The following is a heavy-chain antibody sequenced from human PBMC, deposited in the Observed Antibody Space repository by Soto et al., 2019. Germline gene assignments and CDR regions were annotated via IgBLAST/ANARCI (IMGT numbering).Heavy chain of an antibody. Sequence: PSETLSLTCTVSGGSISRYYWSWIRQSPGKGLEWIGYISYTGTTKYSPSLKSRVTISVDTSKNQFSLKLSSVTAADTAVYYCARHLTYCSAGSCYSDFPYYGMDVWGQGTTVTVSS. CDR3: ARHLTYCSAGSCYSDFPYYGMDV. J-gene: IGHJ6*02. D-gene: IGHD2-15*01. CDR2: ISYTGTT. V-gene: IGHV4-59*08. CDR1: GGSISRYY.